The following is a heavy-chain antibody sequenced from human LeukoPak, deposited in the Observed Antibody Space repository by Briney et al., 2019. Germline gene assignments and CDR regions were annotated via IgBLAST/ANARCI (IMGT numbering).Heavy chain of an antibody. V-gene: IGHV4-38-2*01. Sequence: ETLSLTCDVSGYSISSGHYWGWIRPSPGKGLEWIASMYNSGSTYFKSSLKSRVTISLDTPKNQFSLTLNSVTAADTAVYYCARHVYGRHQLQAYHFDYWGQGILVTVSS. CDR3: ARHVYGRHQLQAYHFDY. CDR2: MYNSGST. CDR1: GYSISSGHY. D-gene: IGHD2-2*01. J-gene: IGHJ4*02.